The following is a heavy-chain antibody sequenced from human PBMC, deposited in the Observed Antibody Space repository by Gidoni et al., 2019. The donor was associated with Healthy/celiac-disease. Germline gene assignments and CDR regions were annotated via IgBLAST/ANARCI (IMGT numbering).Heavy chain of an antibody. V-gene: IGHV3-21*01. CDR3: AREVDSSGWTDY. D-gene: IGHD6-19*01. J-gene: IGHJ4*02. CDR2: ISSSSSYI. CDR1: GFTFSSYS. Sequence: EVQLVESGGGLVKPGGSLRLSCAASGFTFSSYSMNWVRQAPGKGLEWVSSISSSSSYIYYADSVKGRFTISRDNAKNSLYLQMNSLRAEDTAVYYCAREVDSSGWTDYWGQGTLVTVSS.